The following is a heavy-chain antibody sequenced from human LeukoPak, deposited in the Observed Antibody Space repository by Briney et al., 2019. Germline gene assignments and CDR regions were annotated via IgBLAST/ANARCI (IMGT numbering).Heavy chain of an antibody. CDR3: ARAYSNFDY. V-gene: IGHV1-46*01. CDR2: INPSGGST. Sequence: ASVKVSCKASGYSFITFYLNWVRQAPGQGLEWMGRINPSGGSTSYAQKFQGRVTKTRDTSTSTVYMELSSLRSEDTAVYYCARAYSNFDYWGQGTLVTVSS. D-gene: IGHD2-21*01. CDR1: GYSFITFY. J-gene: IGHJ4*02.